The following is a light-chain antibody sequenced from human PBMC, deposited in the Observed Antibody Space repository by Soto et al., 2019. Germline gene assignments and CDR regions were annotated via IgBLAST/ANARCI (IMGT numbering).Light chain of an antibody. CDR1: QSISVW. V-gene: IGKV1-5*03. CDR2: KAS. J-gene: IGKJ1*01. Sequence: DIHMTQSPSTLSASLGAGVTITSRASQSISVWLAWYQQKAGKAPNLLIYKASRLESGVPSRFSGSGSETEFTLTISGLQPGDSATYYCQQYNSYSPTFGQGTKVDIK. CDR3: QQYNSYSPT.